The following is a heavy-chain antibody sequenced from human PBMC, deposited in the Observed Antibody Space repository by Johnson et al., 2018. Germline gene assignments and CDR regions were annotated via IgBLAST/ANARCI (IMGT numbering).Heavy chain of an antibody. V-gene: IGHV4-30-4*01. CDR3: ARTTYGDYNYYYYMDV. CDR2: IYYSGST. Sequence: QVQLQESGPGLVEPSQTLALTCTVSGGSISSGDYYWSWIRQPPGKGLEWIGYIYYSGSTYYNPSLKSRVIITVDTSKNQFSLKLSSVTAADTAVYYCARTTYGDYNYYYYMDVWGKGTTVTVSS. D-gene: IGHD4-17*01. J-gene: IGHJ6*03. CDR1: GGSISSGDYY.